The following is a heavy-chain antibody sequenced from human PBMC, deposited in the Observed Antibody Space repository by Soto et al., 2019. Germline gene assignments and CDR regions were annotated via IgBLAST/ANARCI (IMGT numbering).Heavy chain of an antibody. J-gene: IGHJ6*02. CDR3: ARRLYYDSSGFEGGGMDV. D-gene: IGHD3-22*01. CDR1: GGSISSSSYY. Sequence: SETLSLTCTVSGGSISSSSYYWGWIRQPPGKGLEWIGSIYYSGSTYYNQSLKSQVTISVDPSKNQFSLKLSSVTAADTAVYYCARRLYYDSSGFEGGGMDVWGQGTTVT. V-gene: IGHV4-39*01. CDR2: IYYSGST.